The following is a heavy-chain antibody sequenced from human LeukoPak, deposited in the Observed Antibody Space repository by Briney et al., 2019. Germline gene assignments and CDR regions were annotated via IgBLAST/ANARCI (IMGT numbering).Heavy chain of an antibody. Sequence: PGGSLRLSCAASGFTFSSYAMSWVRQAPGKGLEWVSAISGSGGSTYYADSVKGRFTISRDNSKNTLYLQMNSLRAEDTAVYYCAKDNPGLSGSSVYFDYWGQGTLVTVSS. J-gene: IGHJ4*02. CDR2: ISGSGGST. D-gene: IGHD3-10*01. V-gene: IGHV3-23*01. CDR1: GFTFSSYA. CDR3: AKDNPGLSGSSVYFDY.